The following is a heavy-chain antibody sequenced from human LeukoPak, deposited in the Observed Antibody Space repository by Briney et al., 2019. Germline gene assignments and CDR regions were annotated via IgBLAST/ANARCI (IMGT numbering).Heavy chain of an antibody. CDR2: INPNSGGT. CDR1: GYTFTGYY. D-gene: IGHD3-10*01. J-gene: IGHJ4*02. CDR3: ASGMIRGVIGSIGY. Sequence: ASVKVSCKASGYTFTGYYMHWVRQAPGQGLEWMGWINPNSGGTNYAQKFQGRVTMTRGTPISTAYMELSRLRSDDTAVYYCASGMIRGVIGSIGYWGQGTLVTVSS. V-gene: IGHV1-2*02.